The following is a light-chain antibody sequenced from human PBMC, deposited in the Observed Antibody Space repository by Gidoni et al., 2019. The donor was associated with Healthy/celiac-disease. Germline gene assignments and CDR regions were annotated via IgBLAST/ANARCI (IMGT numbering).Light chain of an antibody. J-gene: IGKJ4*01. CDR3: QQYGSSPLT. CDR1: QSVSSSY. Sequence: EIVLTQSPGTLSLSPGERATLSCRASQSVSSSYLAWYQQKPGQAPRLLIYGASSRATGIPDRFSGSGSGTVFTLTISRLEPEDFAVYYCQQYGSSPLTFGGXTKVEIK. CDR2: GAS. V-gene: IGKV3-20*01.